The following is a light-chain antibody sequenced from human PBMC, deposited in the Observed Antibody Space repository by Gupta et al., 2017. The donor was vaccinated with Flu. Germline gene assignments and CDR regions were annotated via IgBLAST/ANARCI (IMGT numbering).Light chain of an antibody. J-gene: IGKJ1*01. Sequence: PSTLSASVGDRVTITCRASQNINMWLSWYQQRPGKAPTLLIYKASTLMTGVPARFSGSGSGTEFTLTISSLQPDDSATYYCQQYNTYAKTFGPGTKVEI. CDR3: QQYNTYAKT. V-gene: IGKV1-5*03. CDR2: KAS. CDR1: QNINMW.